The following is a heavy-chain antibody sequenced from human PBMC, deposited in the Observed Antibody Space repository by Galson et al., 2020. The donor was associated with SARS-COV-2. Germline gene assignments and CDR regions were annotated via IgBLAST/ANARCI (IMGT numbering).Heavy chain of an antibody. J-gene: IGHJ4*02. Sequence: GGSLRLSCAASGFTFSSYWMHWVRQAPGKGLVWVSRINSDGSSTSYADSVKGRFTISRDNAKNSLYLQMKGLRVEDTAVYFCARADLLPTNFDSWGPGTLVTVSS. V-gene: IGHV3-74*01. CDR1: GFTFSSYW. CDR3: ARADLLPTNFDS. D-gene: IGHD2-15*01. CDR2: INSDGSST.